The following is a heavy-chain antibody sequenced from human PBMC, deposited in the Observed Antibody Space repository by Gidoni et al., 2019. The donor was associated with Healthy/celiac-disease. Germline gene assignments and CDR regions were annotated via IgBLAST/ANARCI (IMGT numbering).Heavy chain of an antibody. D-gene: IGHD6-13*01. CDR2: IYWDYDK. CDR1: GFSLSTRGVG. CDR3: AHRVKHIAAARLNFDY. J-gene: IGHJ4*02. Sequence: QLTLTESGPTLVKPTQTLTLSCTFPGFSLSTRGVGVGSIRQPPGKALEWFALIYWDYDKRYSPSLKSRLTITKETYKNQVVLTMTNMDPVDTATYYCAHRVKHIAAARLNFDYWGQGTLVTVSS. V-gene: IGHV2-5*02.